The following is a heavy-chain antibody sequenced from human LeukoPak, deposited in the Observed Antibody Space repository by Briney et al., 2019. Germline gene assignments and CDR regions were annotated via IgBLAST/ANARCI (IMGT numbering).Heavy chain of an antibody. V-gene: IGHV3-11*04. Sequence: GGSLRLSCAASGFTFSDYYMSWIRQAPGKGLEWVSYISSSGSTIYYADSVKGRFTISRDNAKNSLYLQMNSLRAEDTAVYYCAREVYYYGSGSYYIDYWGQGTLVTVSS. D-gene: IGHD3-10*01. J-gene: IGHJ4*02. CDR2: ISSSGSTI. CDR3: AREVYYYGSGSYYIDY. CDR1: GFTFSDYY.